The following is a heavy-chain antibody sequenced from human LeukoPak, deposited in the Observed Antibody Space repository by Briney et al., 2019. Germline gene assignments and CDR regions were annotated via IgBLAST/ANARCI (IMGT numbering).Heavy chain of an antibody. CDR2: IYSGGGT. CDR3: AKDTGSYYYDSSGYYGY. D-gene: IGHD3-22*01. CDR1: GFTVSSNY. J-gene: IGHJ4*02. V-gene: IGHV3-53*01. Sequence: GGSLRLSCAASGFTVSSNYISWVRQAPGKGLEWVSVIYSGGGTNYADSVKGRFTISRDNSKNTLYLQMNSLRAEDTAVYYCAKDTGSYYYDSSGYYGYWGQGTLVTVSS.